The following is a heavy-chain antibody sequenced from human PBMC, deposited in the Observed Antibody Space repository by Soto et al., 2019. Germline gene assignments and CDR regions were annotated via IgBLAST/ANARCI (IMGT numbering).Heavy chain of an antibody. J-gene: IGHJ2*01. CDR2: INAGNGNT. CDR3: AVSRRLYSYFDL. V-gene: IGHV1-3*01. CDR1: GYTFTSYA. Sequence: QVQLVQSGAEVKKPGASVKVSCKASGYTFTSYAMHWVRQAPGQRLEWMGWINAGNGNTKYSQKFQGRVTITRDTSASTAYMELSSLRSEDTAVHCCAVSRRLYSYFDLWGRGTLVTVSS.